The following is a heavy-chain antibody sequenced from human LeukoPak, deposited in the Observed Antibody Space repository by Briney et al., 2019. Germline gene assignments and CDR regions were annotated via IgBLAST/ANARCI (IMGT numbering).Heavy chain of an antibody. J-gene: IGHJ3*02. V-gene: IGHV2-5*01. Sequence: SGPTLVKPTQTLTLTCSFSGFSLNTKRVGVGWIRQPPGKALEWLALIYWNDDKRYRPSLKTRLTITKDASINQVVLTMTNMDPVDTASYYCAHKGIAALGAFDIWGQGTMVTVSS. CDR1: GFSLNTKRVG. CDR2: IYWNDDK. D-gene: IGHD6-13*01. CDR3: AHKGIAALGAFDI.